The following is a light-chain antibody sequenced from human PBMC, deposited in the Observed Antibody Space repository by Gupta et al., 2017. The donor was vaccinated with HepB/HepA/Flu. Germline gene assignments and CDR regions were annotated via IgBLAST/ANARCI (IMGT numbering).Light chain of an antibody. Sequence: DIQMTQSPSSLSASVGDTVTITCRASQGVNNYLAWFQQKPGEAPKSLIHFASSLQSGVPSKFSGSGSGTNFTLTISGRQPEDFATYYCHQEDSFPVTFGGGTKVEI. CDR3: HQEDSFPVT. V-gene: IGKV1-16*02. J-gene: IGKJ4*01. CDR2: FAS. CDR1: QGVNNY.